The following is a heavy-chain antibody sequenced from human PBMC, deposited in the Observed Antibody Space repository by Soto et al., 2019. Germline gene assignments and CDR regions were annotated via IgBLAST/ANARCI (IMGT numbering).Heavy chain of an antibody. CDR3: ARHLAAADANYYYYGMDV. J-gene: IGHJ6*02. V-gene: IGHV5-51*01. CDR1: GYSFTSYW. Sequence: PGESLKISCKGSGYSFTSYWIGLVRQMPGKGLEWMGIIYPGDSDTRYSPSFQGQVTISADKSISTAYLQWSSLKASDTAMYYCARHLAAADANYYYYGMDVWGQGTTVTVSS. D-gene: IGHD6-13*01. CDR2: IYPGDSDT.